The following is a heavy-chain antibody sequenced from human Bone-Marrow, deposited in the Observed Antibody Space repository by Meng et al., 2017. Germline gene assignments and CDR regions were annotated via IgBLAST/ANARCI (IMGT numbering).Heavy chain of an antibody. CDR2: TYYSGSI. V-gene: IGHV4-39*07. CDR1: GGPISSSSYY. D-gene: IGHD3-22*01. CDR3: ARAQSGDYNSSGYYTYFDY. Sequence: SETLSLTCTVSGGPISSSSYYWGWIRQPPGKGLEWIGSTYYSGSIYYNPSLKSRVTISVDTSKNQFSLKLTSVTAAATAVYYCARAQSGDYNSSGYYTYFDYWGQGTLVTVSS. J-gene: IGHJ4*02.